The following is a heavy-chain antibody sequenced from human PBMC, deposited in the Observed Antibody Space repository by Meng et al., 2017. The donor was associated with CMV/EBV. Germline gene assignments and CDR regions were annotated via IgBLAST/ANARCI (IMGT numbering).Heavy chain of an antibody. Sequence: CMSSGGSCSSYSISWVRQAPGQGLEWMGGIIPIFGTANYAQKFQGRVTITTDESTSTVYMELSSLRSEDTAVYYCASEGDGVNNWFDPWGQGTLVTVSS. D-gene: IGHD2-21*02. V-gene: IGHV1-69*05. J-gene: IGHJ5*02. CDR2: IIPIFGTA. CDR1: GGSCSSYS. CDR3: ASEGDGVNNWFDP.